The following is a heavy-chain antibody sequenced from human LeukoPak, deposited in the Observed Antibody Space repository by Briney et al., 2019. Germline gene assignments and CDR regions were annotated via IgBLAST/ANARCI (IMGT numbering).Heavy chain of an antibody. J-gene: IGHJ4*02. CDR2: ISDSGSPI. V-gene: IGHV3-48*03. Sequence: GGSLRLSCEASGFTFSRYEMNWVRQAPGKGLEWVSYISDSGSPIYYADSVKGRFTISRDNAKNSLYLQMNSLRAEDTAVYYCARKPFYGSGIGHWGQGTLVTVSS. CDR1: GFTFSRYE. CDR3: ARKPFYGSGIGH. D-gene: IGHD3-10*01.